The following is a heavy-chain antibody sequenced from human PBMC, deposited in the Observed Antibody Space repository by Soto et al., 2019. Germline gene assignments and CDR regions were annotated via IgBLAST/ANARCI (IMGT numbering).Heavy chain of an antibody. Sequence: QLQLQESGPGLVKPSETLSLTCTVSGGSISSSSFHWGWIRQPPGKGLEWIGSIYYSGSTYYSPSRKRRGTXPXXXSXXQFALKLSSVTAADTAVYYCARRERAAGTDWWFDPWGQGTLVTVSS. V-gene: IGHV4-39*01. J-gene: IGHJ5*02. D-gene: IGHD6-13*01. CDR2: IYYSGST. CDR1: GGSISSSSFH. CDR3: ARRERAAGTDWWFDP.